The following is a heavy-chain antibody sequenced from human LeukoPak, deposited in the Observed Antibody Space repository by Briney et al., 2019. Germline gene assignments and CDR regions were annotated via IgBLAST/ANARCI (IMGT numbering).Heavy chain of an antibody. CDR3: ASMSKYYFDY. Sequence: SETLSLTCAVYGGSFSGYYWSWIRQPPGKGLEWIGEINHSGSTNYNPSLKSRVTISVDTSKNQFSLKLSSVTAADTAVYYCASMSKYYFDYWGQGTLVTVSS. V-gene: IGHV4-34*01. CDR1: GGSFSGYY. J-gene: IGHJ4*02. D-gene: IGHD3-16*01. CDR2: INHSGST.